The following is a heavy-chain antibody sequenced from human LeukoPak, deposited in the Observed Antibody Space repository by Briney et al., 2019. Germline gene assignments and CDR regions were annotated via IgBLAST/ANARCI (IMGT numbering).Heavy chain of an antibody. V-gene: IGHV4-34*01. J-gene: IGHJ4*02. Sequence: AETLSLPCAVYGGPFSGHYWSWVRQPPGKGLEWIGKIDDSVSINSNQSLTSRVSISVDTSKNQFSLKLSPVTAADTAVYHCARVATSGWPSPDYWGEGALVSVSS. CDR1: GGPFSGHY. CDR2: IDDSVSI. D-gene: IGHD6-25*01. CDR3: ARVATSGWPSPDY.